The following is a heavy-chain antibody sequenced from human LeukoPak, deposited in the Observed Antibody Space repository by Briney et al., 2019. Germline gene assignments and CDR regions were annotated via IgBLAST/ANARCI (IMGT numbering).Heavy chain of an antibody. CDR1: GGTFSSYA. V-gene: IGHV1-69*01. Sequence: ASVKVSCKASGGTFSSYAISWVRQAPGQGLEWMGGIIPIFGTANYAQKFQGRVTITADESTSTAYMELSSLRSEDTAVYYCARSPACSGGSCYSHWFDPWGQGTLVTVSS. CDR2: IIPIFGTA. CDR3: ARSPACSGGSCYSHWFDP. D-gene: IGHD2-15*01. J-gene: IGHJ5*02.